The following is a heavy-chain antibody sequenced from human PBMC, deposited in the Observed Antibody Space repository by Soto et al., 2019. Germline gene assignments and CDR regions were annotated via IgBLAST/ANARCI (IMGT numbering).Heavy chain of an antibody. Sequence: ASVKVSCKASGYTFTSYYMHWVRQAPGQGLEWMGIINPSGGSTSYAQKFQGRVTMTRDTSTSTVYMELSSLRSEDTAVYYCASGAVVPAAIGGNYFDYWGQGTLVTVS. CDR1: GYTFTSYY. CDR2: INPSGGST. D-gene: IGHD2-2*02. CDR3: ASGAVVPAAIGGNYFDY. V-gene: IGHV1-46*03. J-gene: IGHJ4*02.